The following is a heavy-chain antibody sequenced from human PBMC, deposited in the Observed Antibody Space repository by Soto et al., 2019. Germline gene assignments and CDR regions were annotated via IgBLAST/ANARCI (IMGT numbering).Heavy chain of an antibody. CDR2: IYPGDSDT. V-gene: IGHV5-51*01. CDR3: ARFIVVVVAACYYYYGMDV. Sequence: GESLKISCKGSGYSFTSYWIGWVRQMPGKGLEWMGIIYPGDSDTRYSPSFQGQVTISADKSISTAYLQWSSLKASDTAMYYCARFIVVVVAACYYYYGMDVWGQGTTVTVSS. CDR1: GYSFTSYW. J-gene: IGHJ6*02. D-gene: IGHD2-15*01.